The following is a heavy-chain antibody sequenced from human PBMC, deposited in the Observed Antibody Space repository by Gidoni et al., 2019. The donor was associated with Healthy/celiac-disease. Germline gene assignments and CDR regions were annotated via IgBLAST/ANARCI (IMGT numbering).Heavy chain of an antibody. Sequence: QVQLVESGGGVVQPGRSLRLSCAASGFTFSSYGMHWVRQAPGKGLEWVAVISYDGSNKYYADSVKGRFTISRDNSKNTLYLQMNSLRAEDTAVYYCAKDHGGVSYYDYVWGSYRPTNYFDYWGQGTLVTVSS. CDR1: GFTFSSYG. CDR3: AKDHGGVSYYDYVWGSYRPTNYFDY. CDR2: ISYDGSNK. V-gene: IGHV3-30*18. J-gene: IGHJ4*02. D-gene: IGHD3-16*02.